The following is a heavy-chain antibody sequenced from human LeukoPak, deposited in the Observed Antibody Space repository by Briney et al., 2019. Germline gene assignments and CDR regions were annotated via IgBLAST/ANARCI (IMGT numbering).Heavy chain of an antibody. J-gene: IGHJ4*02. CDR3: ARSTYYYDSSGYYPDY. V-gene: IGHV3-21*01. D-gene: IGHD3-22*01. CDR2: ISSSSSYI. Sequence: PGGSLRLSCAASGFTFSSYSMNWVRQAPGKGLEWVSSISSSSSYIYYADSVKGRFTISRDNAKNSLYLQMNSLRAEDTAVYYCARSTYYYDSSGYYPDYWGQGTLVTVSS. CDR1: GFTFSSYS.